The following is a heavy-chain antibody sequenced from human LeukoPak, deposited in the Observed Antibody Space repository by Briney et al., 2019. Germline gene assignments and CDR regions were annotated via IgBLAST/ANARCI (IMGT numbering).Heavy chain of an antibody. CDR3: ARSPLVATDY. V-gene: IGHV3-53*01. CDR1: GFTVSSNY. CDR2: IYSGGST. D-gene: IGHD5-12*01. J-gene: IGHJ4*02. Sequence: PGGSLRLSRAASGFTVSSNYMSWVRQAPGKGLEWVSVIYSGGSTYYADSVKGRFTISRDNAKNSLYLQMNSLRAEDTAVYYCARSPLVATDYWGQGTLVTVSS.